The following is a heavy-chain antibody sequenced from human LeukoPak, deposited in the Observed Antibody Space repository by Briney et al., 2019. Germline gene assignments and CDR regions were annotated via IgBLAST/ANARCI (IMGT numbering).Heavy chain of an antibody. CDR2: INHSGST. CDR3: ARHEDLVTLYYFDY. CDR1: GGSFSGYY. V-gene: IGHV4-34*01. Sequence: SETLSLTCAVYGGSFSGYYWSWIRQPPGKGLEWIGEINHSGSTNYNPSLKSRVTISVDTSKNQFSLKLSSVTAADTAVYYCARHEDLVTLYYFDYWGQGTLVTVSS. D-gene: IGHD2-21*02. J-gene: IGHJ4*02.